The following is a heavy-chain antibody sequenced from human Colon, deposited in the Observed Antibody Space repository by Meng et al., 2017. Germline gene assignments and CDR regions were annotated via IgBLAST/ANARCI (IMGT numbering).Heavy chain of an antibody. J-gene: IGHJ5*01. CDR1: GFNFRELG. CDR2: VTYDGTKQ. V-gene: IGHV3-30*04. CDR3: AKEWSSSYAYYDA. D-gene: IGHD2-21*01. Sequence: VTLVQSGGGVVQPGTSLRLSWSASGFNFRELGLHWVRQAPGKGLEWVAAVTYDGTKQYYADSVKGRFIISRDNSDNTLYLQMGSLKPDDTAIYYCAKEWSSSYAYYDAWGQGTLVTVSS.